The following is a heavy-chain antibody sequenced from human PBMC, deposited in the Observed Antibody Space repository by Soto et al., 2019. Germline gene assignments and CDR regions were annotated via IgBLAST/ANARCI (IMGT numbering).Heavy chain of an antibody. CDR1: GGSISSANNY. V-gene: IGHV4-31*03. CDR2: VYYSGST. J-gene: IGHJ4*02. Sequence: QVQLQESGPGLVKPSQTLSLTCSVSGGSISSANNYWSWIRQHPGKGLEWIGYVYYSGSTYYNPSLKSRLTISVDTPKNQFSLKLNSVTAADTAVYYCAREGRDGVDSWGQGTLVTVSS. CDR3: AREGRDGVDS. D-gene: IGHD3-16*01.